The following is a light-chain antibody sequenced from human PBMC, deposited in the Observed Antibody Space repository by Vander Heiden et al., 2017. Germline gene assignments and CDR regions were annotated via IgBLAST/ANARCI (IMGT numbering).Light chain of an antibody. J-gene: IGKJ2*02. Sequence: EIVLTQSPATLSLSPGERATLSCRASQSVSSYLAWYQQKPGQAPRLLIYDASNRATGIPARFSGSGYGTDFTLTISSLEPEEFAVYYCQQRSNWHSPLCTFGQGTKLEIK. CDR2: DAS. CDR1: QSVSSY. CDR3: QQRSNWHSPLCT. V-gene: IGKV3-11*01.